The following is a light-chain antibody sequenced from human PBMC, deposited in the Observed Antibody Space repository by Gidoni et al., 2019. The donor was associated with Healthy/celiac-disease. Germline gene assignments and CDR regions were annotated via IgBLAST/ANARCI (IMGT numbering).Light chain of an antibody. CDR2: DAS. J-gene: IGKJ4*01. Sequence: EIVLTQSPATLPLSPGQRATHSCRTSQSVSSYLACYQQKPGQAPRLLIYDASNRATGIPARFSVSGSGTDFTLTISSLEPEDFAVYYCQQRSNWPPLTFGGGTKVEIK. V-gene: IGKV3-11*01. CDR3: QQRSNWPPLT. CDR1: QSVSSY.